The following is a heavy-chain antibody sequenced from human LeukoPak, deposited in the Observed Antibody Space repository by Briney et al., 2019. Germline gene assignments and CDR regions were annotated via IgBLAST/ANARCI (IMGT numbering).Heavy chain of an antibody. V-gene: IGHV3-49*04. J-gene: IGHJ4*02. CDR3: TRTKNDYGDYYFDC. CDR2: IRSKAYGGTT. CDR1: GFTFGDYA. Sequence: PGGSPRLSCTASGFTFGDYAMSWVRQAPGKGLEWVGFIRSKAYGGTTEYAASVKGRFTISRDDSKSIAYLQMNSLKTEDTAVYYCTRTKNDYGDYYFDCWGQGTLVTVSS. D-gene: IGHD4-17*01.